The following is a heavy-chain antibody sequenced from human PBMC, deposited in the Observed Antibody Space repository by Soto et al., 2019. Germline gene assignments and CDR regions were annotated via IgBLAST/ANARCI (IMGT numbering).Heavy chain of an antibody. J-gene: IGHJ1*01. CDR3: AGLFPCVSSGYHLTY. V-gene: IGHV4-39*01. D-gene: IGHD3-22*01. CDR1: GGSISRSSSY. CDR2: IYYLGNT. Sequence: SETLSLTCTVSGGSISRSSSYWGWIRQPPGKGLEWVGSIYYLGNTYYNPSLGGRVSISVDPSKNQFSLKLNSVTAADTAVFYCAGLFPCVSSGYHLTYLGRGTLVLVSS.